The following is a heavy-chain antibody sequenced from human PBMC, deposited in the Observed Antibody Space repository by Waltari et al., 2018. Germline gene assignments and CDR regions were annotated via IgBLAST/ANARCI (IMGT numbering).Heavy chain of an antibody. Sequence: VHLVQSGGGLIQPGGSLRLSFGVSGFTFKNYGMTWVRQAPGKGLEWVANINQDGRDKNYVDSVEGRFTISRDNAQNSVYLQMNSLRAEDTAVYYCARDVPNGYFDYWGSGTLVTVSS. CDR1: GFTFKNYG. CDR2: INQDGRDK. V-gene: IGHV3-7*01. J-gene: IGHJ4*02. CDR3: ARDVPNGYFDY. D-gene: IGHD1-1*01.